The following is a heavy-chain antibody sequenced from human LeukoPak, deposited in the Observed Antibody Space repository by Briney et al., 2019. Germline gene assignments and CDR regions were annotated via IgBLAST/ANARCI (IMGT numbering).Heavy chain of an antibody. V-gene: IGHV4-30-4*01. CDR1: GGSISSGDYY. J-gene: IGHJ4*02. CDR3: ARETGLYYFDY. Sequence: PSETLSLTCTVSGGSISSGDYYWNWIRQPPGKGLEWIGHIYYSGSTYYNPSLKSRVTISVDTSKNQFSLKLSSVTAADTAVYFCARETGLYYFDYWGQGTLVTVSS. D-gene: IGHD1-14*01. CDR2: IYYSGST.